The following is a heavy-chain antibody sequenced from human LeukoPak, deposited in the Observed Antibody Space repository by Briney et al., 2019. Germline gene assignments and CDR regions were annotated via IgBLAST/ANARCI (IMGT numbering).Heavy chain of an antibody. CDR2: IFYSGST. D-gene: IGHD3-22*01. J-gene: IGHJ5*02. V-gene: IGHV4-39*01. CDR3: ARHDNSDFGDPNWFDP. CDR1: GGSIISSTSY. Sequence: SETLSLTCTVSGGSIISSTSYWAWIRQPPGKGLECVGSIFYSGSTHYNPSLKSRVSISVDTSKNQFSLRLSSVTAADTAIYYCARHDNSDFGDPNWFDPWGQGTLVTVSS.